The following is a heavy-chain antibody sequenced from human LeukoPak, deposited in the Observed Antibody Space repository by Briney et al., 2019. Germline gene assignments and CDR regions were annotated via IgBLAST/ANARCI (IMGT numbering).Heavy chain of an antibody. CDR3: AKPARTDAFDI. J-gene: IGHJ3*02. CDR1: RFTFNNYA. D-gene: IGHD1-14*01. CDR2: ISGSGGNT. Sequence: GWSLRLSCAASRFTFNNYAMNWVRQAPGKGLEWVSSISGSGGNTYYADSVKGRFTISRDNSKNTLYLQMNSLRAEDTAVYYCAKPARTDAFDIWGQGTMITVSS. V-gene: IGHV3-23*01.